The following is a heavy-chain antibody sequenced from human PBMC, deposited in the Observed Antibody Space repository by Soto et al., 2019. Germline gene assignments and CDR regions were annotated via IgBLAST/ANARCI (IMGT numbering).Heavy chain of an antibody. D-gene: IGHD6-13*01. J-gene: IGHJ4*02. CDR3: AAPSAAGRFDY. Sequence: LRLSCAASGFTFSSYGMHWVRQAPGKGLEWVAVIWYDGSNKYYADSVKGRFTISRDNSKNTLYLQMNSLRAEDTAVYYCAAPSAAGRFDYWGQGTLVTVS. CDR1: GFTFSSYG. V-gene: IGHV3-33*01. CDR2: IWYDGSNK.